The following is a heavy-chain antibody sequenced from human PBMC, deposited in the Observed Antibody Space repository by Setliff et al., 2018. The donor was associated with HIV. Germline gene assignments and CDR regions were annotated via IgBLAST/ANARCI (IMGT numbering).Heavy chain of an antibody. CDR2: IYSGGST. CDR1: GGSIGGYY. V-gene: IGHV4-4*08. CDR3: AGTRAPYFFDL. D-gene: IGHD1-26*01. J-gene: IGHJ4*02. Sequence: KPSETLSLTCTVSGGSIGGYYWSWIRQPPGTGLEWLGCIYSGGSTNYNPSLESRVTISLDTSKNQFSLRLTSVTAADTAVYYCAGTRAPYFFDLWGQGAQVTVSS.